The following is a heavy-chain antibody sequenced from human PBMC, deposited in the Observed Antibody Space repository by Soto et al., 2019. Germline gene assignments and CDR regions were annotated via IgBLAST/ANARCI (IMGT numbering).Heavy chain of an antibody. D-gene: IGHD3-3*01. CDR1: GYSISSGYY. Sequence: SETLSLTCAVSGYSISSGYYWGWIRQPPGKGLEWIGSIYHSGSTYYNPSLKSRVTISVDTSKNQFSLKLSSVTAADTAVYYCAMTVLRFLEWLLSGWFDPWGQGTLVTVSS. CDR2: IYHSGST. CDR3: AMTVLRFLEWLLSGWFDP. J-gene: IGHJ5*02. V-gene: IGHV4-38-2*01.